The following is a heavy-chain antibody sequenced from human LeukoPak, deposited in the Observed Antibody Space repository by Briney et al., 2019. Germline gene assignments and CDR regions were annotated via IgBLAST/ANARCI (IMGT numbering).Heavy chain of an antibody. J-gene: IGHJ3*02. CDR2: ISGSGGST. D-gene: IGHD3-22*01. Sequence: GGSLRLSCAASGFTFSSYAMSWVRQAPGKGLEWVSAISGSGGSTYYADSVKGRFTISRDNSKNTLYLQMNSLRAEDTAVYYCAREAYYDSSGSPPWSAFDIWGQGTIVTVSS. V-gene: IGHV3-23*01. CDR1: GFTFSSYA. CDR3: AREAYYDSSGSPPWSAFDI.